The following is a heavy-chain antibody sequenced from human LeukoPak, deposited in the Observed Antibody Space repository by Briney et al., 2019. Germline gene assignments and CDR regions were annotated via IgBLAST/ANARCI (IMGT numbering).Heavy chain of an antibody. Sequence: SETLSLTCAVYGGSFSGYYWSWIRQPPGKGLEWIGEINHSGSTNYNPSLKSRVTISVDTSKNQFSLKLSSVTAADTAVYYCARALRYFDWLLSINWFDPWGQGTLVTVSS. V-gene: IGHV4-34*01. D-gene: IGHD3-9*01. CDR1: GGSFSGYY. CDR3: ARALRYFDWLLSINWFDP. J-gene: IGHJ5*02. CDR2: INHSGST.